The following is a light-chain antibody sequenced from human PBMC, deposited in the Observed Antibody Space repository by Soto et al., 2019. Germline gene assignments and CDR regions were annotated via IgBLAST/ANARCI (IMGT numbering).Light chain of an antibody. CDR1: QSLRSS. CDR3: QQYYSTPPDT. Sequence: EIVLTQSPAALSLSPGERATLSCRASQSLRSSLAWYQQKPGQAPRLLIYDASTRATGIPARFSGSGSGTDFTLTISSLQAEDVAVYYCQQYYSTPPDTFGQGTRLEIK. V-gene: IGKV3-15*01. J-gene: IGKJ5*01. CDR2: DAS.